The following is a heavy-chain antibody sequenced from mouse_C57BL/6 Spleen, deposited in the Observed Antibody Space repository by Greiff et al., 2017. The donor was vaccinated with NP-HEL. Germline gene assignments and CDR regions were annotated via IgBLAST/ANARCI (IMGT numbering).Heavy chain of an antibody. D-gene: IGHD1-1*02. Sequence: VQLQQSGAELMKPGASVKLSCKATGYTFTGYWIEWVKQRPGHGLEWIGELLPGSGSTNYHEKFKGKATFTADTSSNTAYMQLSSLTTEDSAIYYCAREGYGQGSWGQGTTLTVSS. V-gene: IGHV1-9*01. CDR3: AREGYGQGS. J-gene: IGHJ2*01. CDR1: GYTFTGYW. CDR2: LLPGSGST.